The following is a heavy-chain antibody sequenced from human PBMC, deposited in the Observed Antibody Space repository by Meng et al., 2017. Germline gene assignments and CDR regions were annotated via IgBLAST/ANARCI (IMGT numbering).Heavy chain of an antibody. CDR1: GVSFSDSD. D-gene: IGHD6-19*01. Sequence: VQLVAAGVGLGQPGGSLKLSCAVSGVSFSDSDIHWVRQASGKGLEWVGRIGGRPKSYAAAYAAPVRGRFTISRDDSRNTAYLQMNSLKTEDSAVYYCTIYIRGHIWGQGTMVTVSS. J-gene: IGHJ3*02. CDR3: TIYIRGHI. V-gene: IGHV3-73*02. CDR2: IGGRPKSYAA.